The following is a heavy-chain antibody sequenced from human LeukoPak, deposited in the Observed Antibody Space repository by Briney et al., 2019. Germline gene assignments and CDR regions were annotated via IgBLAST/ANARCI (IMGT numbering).Heavy chain of an antibody. D-gene: IGHD4-4*01. CDR3: ARIGRGRDGYSY. Sequence: SETLSLTCTVSGGSISSYYWSWIRQPPGKGLEWIGEINHSGSTNYNPSLKSRVTISVDTSKNQFSLKLSSVTAADTAVYYCARIGRGRDGYSYWGQGTLVTVS. CDR1: GGSISSYY. CDR2: INHSGST. V-gene: IGHV4-34*01. J-gene: IGHJ4*02.